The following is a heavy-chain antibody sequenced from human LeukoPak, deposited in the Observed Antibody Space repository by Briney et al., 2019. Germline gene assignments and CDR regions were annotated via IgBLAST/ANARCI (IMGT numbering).Heavy chain of an antibody. CDR3: AARRTYYYDSSGYKSGLDY. V-gene: IGHV4-34*01. CDR2: INHSGST. J-gene: IGHJ4*02. Sequence: SETLSLTCAVHGGSFSGYYWSWIRQPPGKGLEWIGEINHSGSTNFNPSLKSRVTISVDTSKNQFSLKLSSVTAADTAVYYCAARRTYYYDSSGYKSGLDYWGQGTLVTVSS. D-gene: IGHD3-22*01. CDR1: GGSFSGYY.